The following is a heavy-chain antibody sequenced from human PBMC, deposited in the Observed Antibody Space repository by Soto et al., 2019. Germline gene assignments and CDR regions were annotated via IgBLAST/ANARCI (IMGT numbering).Heavy chain of an antibody. D-gene: IGHD3-16*01. Sequence: DVQLVESGGALVQPGGSLRLPCEASEFTFRNYWMHWVRQVPGKGLVWVSRISPDGRSTSYADSVRGRFTISRDNAKNTLYLQMNSLRVEDTAVYYCARGPSCSAFYVGDYWGQGTLVTVSS. CDR1: EFTFRNYW. CDR3: ARGPSCSAFYVGDY. CDR2: ISPDGRST. V-gene: IGHV3-74*01. J-gene: IGHJ4*02.